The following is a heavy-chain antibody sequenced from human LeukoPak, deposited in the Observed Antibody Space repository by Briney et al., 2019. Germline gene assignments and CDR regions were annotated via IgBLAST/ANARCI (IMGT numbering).Heavy chain of an antibody. V-gene: IGHV3-74*01. Sequence: PGGSLRLSCAASRFTFDDYGMSWVRQAPGRGLMWVSNINSDGSRITYADSVKGRFTISRDNAKNTLSLQMNSLRAEDTAVYYCARDRGYTFDLWGQGTLVTVSS. CDR3: ARDRGYTFDL. CDR1: RFTFDDYG. CDR2: INSDGSRI. D-gene: IGHD5-18*01. J-gene: IGHJ4*02.